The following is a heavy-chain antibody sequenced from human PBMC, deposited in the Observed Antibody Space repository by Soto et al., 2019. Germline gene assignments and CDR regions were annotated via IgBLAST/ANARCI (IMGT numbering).Heavy chain of an antibody. CDR3: ARPPRTAVAVYFDY. D-gene: IGHD6-19*01. CDR1: GFTFSSYA. Sequence: GSLRLSCAASGFTFSSYAMHWVRQAPGKGLEWVAVISYDGSNKYYADSVKGRFTISRDNSKNTLYLQMNSLRAEDTAVYYCARPPRTAVAVYFDYWGQGTLVTVSS. V-gene: IGHV3-30-3*01. CDR2: ISYDGSNK. J-gene: IGHJ4*02.